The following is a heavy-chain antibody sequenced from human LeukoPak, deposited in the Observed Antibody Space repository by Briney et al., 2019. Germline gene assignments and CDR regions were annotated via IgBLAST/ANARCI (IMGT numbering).Heavy chain of an antibody. Sequence: GASVKVSCKASGYTFTSYAMHWVRQAPGQRLEWMGWINAGNGNTKYSQKFQGRVTITRDTSASTAYMELSSLRSEDTAVYYCARERLRYNWFDPWGQGTLVTASS. CDR2: INAGNGNT. J-gene: IGHJ5*02. V-gene: IGHV1-3*01. CDR3: ARERLRYNWFDP. CDR1: GYTFTSYA. D-gene: IGHD6-25*01.